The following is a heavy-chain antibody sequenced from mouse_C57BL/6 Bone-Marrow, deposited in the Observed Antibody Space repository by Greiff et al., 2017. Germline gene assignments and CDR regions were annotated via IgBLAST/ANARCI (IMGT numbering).Heavy chain of an antibody. D-gene: IGHD1-1*02. V-gene: IGHV1-12*01. CDR2: SSPGNGDT. Sequence: VQLQQSGAELVRPGASVKMSCKASGYTFTSYNMHWVKQTPRQGLAWIGASSPGNGDTSYNQQVKGTDTLTLYKSSSTSYMQLSSLQSEDSAVYFCSREGIMVFDYWGQGTTRTVSS. CDR1: GYTFTSYN. J-gene: IGHJ2*01. CDR3: SREGIMVFDY.